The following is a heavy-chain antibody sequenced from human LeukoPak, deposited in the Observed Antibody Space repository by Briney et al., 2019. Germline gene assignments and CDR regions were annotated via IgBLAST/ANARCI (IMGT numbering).Heavy chain of an antibody. V-gene: IGHV3-23*01. Sequence: GGSLRPSCAASGFTFSSDGMSWVRQAPGKGLEWVSALSGSGSTTYYADSVKGRFTISRDNSKNTLFLEMNRLRVEDTAVYYCAKAGYTSSWPLDYWGQGTQVTVSS. CDR1: GFTFSSDG. CDR2: LSGSGSTT. J-gene: IGHJ4*02. D-gene: IGHD6-13*01. CDR3: AKAGYTSSWPLDY.